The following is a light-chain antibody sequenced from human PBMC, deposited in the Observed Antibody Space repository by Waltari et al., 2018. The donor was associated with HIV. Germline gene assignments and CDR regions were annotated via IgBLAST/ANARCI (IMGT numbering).Light chain of an antibody. J-gene: IGKJ3*01. CDR1: QNIINY. Sequence: DINMTQSPSYLSASVGDRVTITCRASQNIINYLNWYHQSPGKAPKLLIFHASALQNGVSSRCSGSGSGTEFTLSIAGLQPDDFGTYSCQQTFSPPRTFGPGT. CDR2: HAS. V-gene: IGKV1-39*01. CDR3: QQTFSPPRT.